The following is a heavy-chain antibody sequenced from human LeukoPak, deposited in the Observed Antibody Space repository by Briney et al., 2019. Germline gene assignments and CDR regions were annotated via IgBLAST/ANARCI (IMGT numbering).Heavy chain of an antibody. CDR2: ISGSGGST. CDR1: GFTFSSYA. J-gene: IGHJ3*02. CDR3: AKDGPPISPVRSYAFDI. D-gene: IGHD2-2*01. Sequence: GGSLRLPCAASGFTFSSYAMSWVRQAPGKGLEWVSAISGSGGSTYYADSVKGRFTISRDNSKNTLYLQMNSLRAEDTAVYYCAKDGPPISPVRSYAFDIWGQGTMVTVSS. V-gene: IGHV3-23*01.